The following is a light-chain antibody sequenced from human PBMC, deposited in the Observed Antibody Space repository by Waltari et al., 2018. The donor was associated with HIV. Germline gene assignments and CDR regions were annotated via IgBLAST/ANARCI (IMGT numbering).Light chain of an antibody. CDR3: LSYDGVNQV. CDR1: SGNIASDS. CDR2: ENK. J-gene: IGLJ3*02. Sequence: NFILTQPHSVSGSPGKTVTISCTRSSGNIASDSVQWYQLPPDNSPSNVTYENKQRRAGAPDRFSGSIDRSTDSASLTIAGLMAEDEADYFCLSYDGVNQVFGGGTKLTVL. V-gene: IGLV6-57*01.